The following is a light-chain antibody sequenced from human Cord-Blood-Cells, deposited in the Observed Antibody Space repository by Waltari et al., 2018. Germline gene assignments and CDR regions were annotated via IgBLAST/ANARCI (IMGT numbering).Light chain of an antibody. CDR2: KES. CDR1: ALPKQY. Sequence: SYELTQPPSVSVSPGQTARITCSGDALPKQYAYCYQQKPGQTPVLGIYKESERPSGIPERFSGSSSGTTVTLTISGVQAEDEADYCCQSADSSGTYWVFGGGTKLTVL. J-gene: IGLJ3*02. V-gene: IGLV3-25*03. CDR3: QSADSSGTYWV.